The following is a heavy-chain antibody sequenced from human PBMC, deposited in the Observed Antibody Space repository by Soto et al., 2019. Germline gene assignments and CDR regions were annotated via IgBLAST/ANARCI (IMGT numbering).Heavy chain of an antibody. CDR3: ARDLFRYSSGWETYNWFDP. D-gene: IGHD6-19*01. J-gene: IGHJ5*02. Sequence: PGGSLRLSCAASGFTFSSYWMHWVRQAPGKGLVWVSRINSDGSSTSYADSVKGRFTISRDNAKNTLYLQMNSLRAEDTAVYYCARDLFRYSSGWETYNWFDPWGHGTPVTVSS. CDR1: GFTFSSYW. V-gene: IGHV3-74*01. CDR2: INSDGSST.